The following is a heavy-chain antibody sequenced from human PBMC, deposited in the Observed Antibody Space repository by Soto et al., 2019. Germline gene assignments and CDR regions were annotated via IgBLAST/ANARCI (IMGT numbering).Heavy chain of an antibody. D-gene: IGHD6-6*01. CDR2: IDWDDDK. Sequence: SGPTLVNPTQTLTLTCTFSGFSLSTSGMCVSWIRQPPGKALEWLALIDWDDDKYYSTSLKTRLTISKDTSKNQVVLTMTNMDPVDTATYYCPRDXKRGSSSWYYYGMDVWAQGTTVTVSS. CDR1: GFSLSTSGMC. CDR3: PRDXKRGSSSWYYYGMDV. V-gene: IGHV2-70*01. J-gene: IGHJ6*02.